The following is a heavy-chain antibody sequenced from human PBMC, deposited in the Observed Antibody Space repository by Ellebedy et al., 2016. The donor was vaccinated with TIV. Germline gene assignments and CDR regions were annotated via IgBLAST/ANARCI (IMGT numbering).Heavy chain of an antibody. CDR1: GFTFTTYW. D-gene: IGHD5-12*01. V-gene: IGHV3-7*03. Sequence: PGGSLRLSCAASGFTFTTYWMSWVRQAPGKGLEGVANMNQVGMEKYYVDSVKGRFTISSDNAQNSLDLHMNNLRAEDTAVYYCARDPNSPGDTGYGDYWGQGVVVTVST. CDR3: ARDPNSPGDTGYGDY. CDR2: MNQVGMEK. J-gene: IGHJ4*02.